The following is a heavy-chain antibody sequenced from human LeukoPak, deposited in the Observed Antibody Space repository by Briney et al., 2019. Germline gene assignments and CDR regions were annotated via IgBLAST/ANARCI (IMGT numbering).Heavy chain of an antibody. CDR2: IRSKANSYAT. CDR3: TRRDTAMVNFDY. D-gene: IGHD5-18*01. V-gene: IGHV3-73*01. Sequence: PGRSPRLSCAASGFTFSGSAMHWVRQASGKGLEWVGRIRSKANSYATAYAASVKGRFTISRDDSKNTAYLQMNSLKTEDTAVYYCTRRDTAMVNFDYWGQGTLVTVSS. CDR1: GFTFSGSA. J-gene: IGHJ4*02.